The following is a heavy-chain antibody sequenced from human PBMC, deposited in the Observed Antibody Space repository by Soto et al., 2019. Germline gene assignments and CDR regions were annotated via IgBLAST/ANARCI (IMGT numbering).Heavy chain of an antibody. D-gene: IGHD1-26*01. CDR3: SRYSGRYWRYLDF. CDR2: IYPGDSDT. J-gene: IGHJ4*02. V-gene: IGHV5-51*01. Sequence: GESLKISCKGSGYSFASYWVAWVRQMPEKGLEWIGTIYPGDSDTKYSSAFRGHVTISADTSVSTAYLQWRSLEATDSSIYYCSRYSGRYWRYLDFWGQGTLVTVSS. CDR1: GYSFASYW.